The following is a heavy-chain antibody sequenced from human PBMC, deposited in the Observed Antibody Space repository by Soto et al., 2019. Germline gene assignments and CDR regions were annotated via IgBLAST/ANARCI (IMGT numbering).Heavy chain of an antibody. CDR2: ISYDGSMK. Sequence: QVHLLESGGGVVRPGRSLRLSCAASGFSFSDYAIHWVRQAPGKGLEWVSVISYDGSMKYYADSVRGRFTISRDNSKNTVHLRLDSLKAADTAIYYCAREVRLAAIDLAYWGQGTLVTVSS. D-gene: IGHD2-21*01. V-gene: IGHV3-30*04. CDR3: AREVRLAAIDLAY. CDR1: GFSFSDYA. J-gene: IGHJ4*02.